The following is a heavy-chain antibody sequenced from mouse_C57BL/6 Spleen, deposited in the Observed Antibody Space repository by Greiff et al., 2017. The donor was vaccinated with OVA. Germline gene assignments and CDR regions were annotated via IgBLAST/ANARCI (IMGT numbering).Heavy chain of an antibody. V-gene: IGHV1-76*01. CDR2: IYPGSGNT. CDR1: GYTFTDYY. D-gene: IGHD4-1*01. Sequence: QVQLKQSGAELVRPGASVKLSCKASGYTFTDYYINWVKQRPGQGLEWIARIYPGSGNTYYNEKFKGKATLTAEKSSSTAYMQLSSLTSEDSAVYFCARGGANLGRDFDYWGQGTTLTVSS. CDR3: ARGGANLGRDFDY. J-gene: IGHJ2*01.